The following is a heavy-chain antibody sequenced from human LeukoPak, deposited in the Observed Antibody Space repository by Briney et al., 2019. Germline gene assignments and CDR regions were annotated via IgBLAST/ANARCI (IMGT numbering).Heavy chain of an antibody. CDR3: ARGIAAAPRAPFDY. D-gene: IGHD6-13*01. CDR1: GYTFTGYY. J-gene: IGHJ4*02. V-gene: IGHV1-2*02. CDR2: INPNSGGT. Sequence: ASVKVSCKASGYTFTGYYMHWVRQAPGQGLEWMGWINPNSGGTNHAQKFQGRVTMTRDTSISTAYMELSRLRSDDTAVYYCARGIAAAPRAPFDYWGQGTLVTVSS.